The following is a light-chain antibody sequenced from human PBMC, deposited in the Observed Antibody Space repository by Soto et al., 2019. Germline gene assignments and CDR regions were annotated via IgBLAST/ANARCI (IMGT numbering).Light chain of an antibody. V-gene: IGKV1-27*01. CDR2: AAS. CDR3: QKYNSAPWT. Sequence: DIQMTQAPSSLSSSVGERVTKTKRASLGISNYIAWYQQKPGKVPQLLIYAASTLQSVFPSRFSGGGAGTDFTLTISSLQPEDVATYFWQKYNSAPWTFGQGTKVDIK. J-gene: IGKJ1*01. CDR1: LGISNY.